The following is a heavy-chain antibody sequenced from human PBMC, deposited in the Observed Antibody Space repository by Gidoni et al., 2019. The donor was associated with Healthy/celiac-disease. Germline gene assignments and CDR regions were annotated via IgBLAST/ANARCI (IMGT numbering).Heavy chain of an antibody. CDR2: INHSGST. D-gene: IGHD3-16*01. CDR3: ASKGGLYY. Sequence: QVQLQQWGAGLLKPSETLSLTCAVYGGSFSGYSWSWIRQHPGKGLEWIGEINHSGSTNYNPSHKSRVTISVDTSKNQFSLKLSSGTAADTAVYYCASKGGLYYWGQGTLVTVSS. J-gene: IGHJ4*02. V-gene: IGHV4-34*01. CDR1: GGSFSGYS.